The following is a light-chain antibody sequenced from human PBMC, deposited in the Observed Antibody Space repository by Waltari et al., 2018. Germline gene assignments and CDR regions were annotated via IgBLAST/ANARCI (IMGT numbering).Light chain of an antibody. CDR3: AAWDASLKGVI. V-gene: IGLV1-44*01. J-gene: IGLJ2*01. CDR2: SST. Sequence: QSVLTQPPSASGTPGQRVTISCSGSSSNIGYNSVSWFQQFPGTAPKLLIYSSTQRPSGVPDRFSGSKSGSSASLAISGLQSADEADCYCAAWDASLKGVIFGGGTKLTVL. CDR1: SSNIGYNS.